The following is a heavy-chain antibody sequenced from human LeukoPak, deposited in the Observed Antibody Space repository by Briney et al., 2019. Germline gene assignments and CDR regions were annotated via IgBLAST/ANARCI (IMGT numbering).Heavy chain of an antibody. CDR1: GYTFTSYG. D-gene: IGHD3-22*01. J-gene: IGHJ4*02. CDR2: ISAYNGNT. CDR3: VTYYYDSSGYPLLGNY. Sequence: APVKVSCKASGYTFTSYGISWARQAPGQGLEWMGWISAYNGNTNYAQKLQGRVTMTTDTSTSTAYMELRSLRSDDTAVYYCVTYYYDSSGYPLLGNYWGQGTLVTVSS. V-gene: IGHV1-18*01.